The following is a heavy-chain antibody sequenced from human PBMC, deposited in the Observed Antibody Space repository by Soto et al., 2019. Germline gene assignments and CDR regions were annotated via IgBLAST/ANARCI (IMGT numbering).Heavy chain of an antibody. CDR2: IYYSGST. CDR3: ARSITTVMGDAFDI. V-gene: IGHV4-59*01. D-gene: IGHD4-17*01. Sequence: SETLSLTCTVSGGSISSYYWSWIRQPPGKGLEWIGYIYYSGSTNYNPSLKSRVTISVDTSKNQFSLKLSSVTAADTAVYYCARSITTVMGDAFDIWGQGTMVTVPS. J-gene: IGHJ3*02. CDR1: GGSISSYY.